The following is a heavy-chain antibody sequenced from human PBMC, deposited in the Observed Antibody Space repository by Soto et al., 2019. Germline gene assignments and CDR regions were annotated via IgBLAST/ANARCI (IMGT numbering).Heavy chain of an antibody. D-gene: IGHD6-19*01. CDR2: ISWNSGSI. Sequence: PGGSLRLSCAASGFTFDDYAMHWVRQAPGKGLEWVSGISWNSGSIGYADSVKGRFTISRDNAKNSLYLQMNSLRAEDTALYYCAKVAPRSGWYLRNLKPYWGQGTLVTVSS. V-gene: IGHV3-9*01. J-gene: IGHJ4*02. CDR1: GFTFDDYA. CDR3: AKVAPRSGWYLRNLKPY.